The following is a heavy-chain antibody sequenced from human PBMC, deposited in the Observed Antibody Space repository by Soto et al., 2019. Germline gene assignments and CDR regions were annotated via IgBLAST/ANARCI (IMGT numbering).Heavy chain of an antibody. D-gene: IGHD2-21*02. Sequence: SETLSLTATLSSGSINSGRYYWIWIRQHPGKGLEWIGYIYYSGSTYYNPSLKSRVTISVDTSKNQFSLKLSSVTAADTAVYYCARVCGGDCHNGMDVWGQGTTVTV. CDR3: ARVCGGDCHNGMDV. V-gene: IGHV4-31*02. J-gene: IGHJ6*02. CDR1: SGSINSGRYY. CDR2: IYYSGST.